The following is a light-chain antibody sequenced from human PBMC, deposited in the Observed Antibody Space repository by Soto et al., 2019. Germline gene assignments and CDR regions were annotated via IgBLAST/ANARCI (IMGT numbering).Light chain of an antibody. J-gene: IGKJ1*01. Sequence: EIVLTQSPGTLSLSPGERATLSCRASQSVSSSYLAWYQQKPGQAPRPLIYGASSRAIGIPDRFSGSGSGTDFTLTISRLAPEDFAVYYCQQYGSSPWTFGPGTKVEIK. V-gene: IGKV3-20*01. CDR1: QSVSSSY. CDR2: GAS. CDR3: QQYGSSPWT.